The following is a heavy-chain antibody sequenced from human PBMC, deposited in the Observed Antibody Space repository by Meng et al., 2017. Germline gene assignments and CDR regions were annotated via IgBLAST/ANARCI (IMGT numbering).Heavy chain of an antibody. D-gene: IGHD3-22*01. CDR2: ISYDGSNK. J-gene: IGHJ4*02. Sequence: GESLKISCAASGFTFSSYAMHWVRQAPGKGLEWVAVISYDGSNKYYADSVKGRFTISRDNSKNTLYLQMNSLRAEGTAVYYCARGAYYYDSSGYWYWGQGTLVTVSS. CDR3: ARGAYYYDSSGYWY. CDR1: GFTFSSYA. V-gene: IGHV3-30*04.